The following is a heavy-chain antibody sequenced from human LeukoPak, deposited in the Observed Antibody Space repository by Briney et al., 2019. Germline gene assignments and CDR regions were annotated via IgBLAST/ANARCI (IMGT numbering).Heavy chain of an antibody. D-gene: IGHD3-22*01. Sequence: PSETLSLTCTVSGGSTSSGDYYWSWIRQPPGKGLEWIGYIYYSGSTYYNPSLKSRVTISVYTSKNQFSLKLSSVTAADTAVYYCARADSSGYYFDYWGQGTLVTVSS. CDR3: ARADSSGYYFDY. CDR1: GGSTSSGDYY. J-gene: IGHJ4*02. V-gene: IGHV4-30-4*01. CDR2: IYYSGST.